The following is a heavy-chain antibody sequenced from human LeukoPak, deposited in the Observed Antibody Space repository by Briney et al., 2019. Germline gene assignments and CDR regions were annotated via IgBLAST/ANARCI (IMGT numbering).Heavy chain of an antibody. D-gene: IGHD6-13*01. CDR3: ARDIPSSWYLFDY. CDR1: GFTFSSYA. V-gene: IGHV3-30-3*01. J-gene: IGHJ4*02. Sequence: PGGSLRLSCAASGFTFSSYAMHWVRQAPGEGLEWVAVISYDGSNKYYAASVKGRFTISRDNSKNTLYLQMNSLRAEDTAVYYCARDIPSSWYLFDYWGQGTLVTVSS. CDR2: ISYDGSNK.